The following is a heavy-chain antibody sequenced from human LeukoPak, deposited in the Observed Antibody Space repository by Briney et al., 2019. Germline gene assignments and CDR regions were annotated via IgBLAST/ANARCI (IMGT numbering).Heavy chain of an antibody. V-gene: IGHV1-18*01. CDR1: GYTFNSYG. D-gene: IGHD2-21*02. Sequence: GASVKVPCKASGYTFNSYGISWVRQAPRQGLEWMGWISAYNGNTNYAQKLQGRVTMTTDTSTSTAYMELRSLRSDDTAVYYCARDATAYCGGDCPAPFDYWGQGTLVTVSS. J-gene: IGHJ4*02. CDR3: ARDATAYCGGDCPAPFDY. CDR2: ISAYNGNT.